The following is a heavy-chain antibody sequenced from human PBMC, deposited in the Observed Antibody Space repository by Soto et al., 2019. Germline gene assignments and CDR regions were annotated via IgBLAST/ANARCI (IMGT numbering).Heavy chain of an antibody. CDR3: AREQVILGTYGMDV. J-gene: IGHJ6*02. D-gene: IGHD2-15*01. V-gene: IGHV1-69*08. Sequence: QVQLVQSGAEVKKPGSSVKVSCKASGCTFSSYTISWVRQAPGQGLVWMGRIIPILGIADYAQNFQGRVTITADKSTSTAYMELSSLRSEDTAVYYCAREQVILGTYGMDVWGQGTTVTVSS. CDR1: GCTFSSYT. CDR2: IIPILGIA.